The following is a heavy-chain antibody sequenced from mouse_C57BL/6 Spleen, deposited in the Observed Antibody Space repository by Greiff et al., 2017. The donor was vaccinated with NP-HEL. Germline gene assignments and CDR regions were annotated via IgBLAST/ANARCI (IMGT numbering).Heavy chain of an antibody. D-gene: IGHD3-2*02. J-gene: IGHJ3*01. CDR3: ARGQAFAY. V-gene: IGHV1-50*01. Sequence: QVQLQQSGAELVKPGASVKLSCKASGYTFTSYWMQWVKQRPGQGLEWIGEIDPSDSYPNYNQKFKGKATLTVDTSSSTAYMQLSSLTSEDSAVYYGARGQAFAYWGQGTLVTVSA. CDR1: GYTFTSYW. CDR2: IDPSDSYP.